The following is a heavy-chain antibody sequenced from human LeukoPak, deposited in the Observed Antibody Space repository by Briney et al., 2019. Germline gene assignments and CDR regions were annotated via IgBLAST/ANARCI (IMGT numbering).Heavy chain of an antibody. Sequence: SETLSLTCAVYGGSFSGYYWSWIRQPPGKGLEWIGSMYSSGSTYYNPSLKGRVTISVDTSKNQFSLKLSSVTAADTAVYYCARGPPDCSSTSCYAFDAFDIWGQGTMVTVSS. CDR2: MYSSGST. CDR1: GGSFSGYY. J-gene: IGHJ3*02. D-gene: IGHD2-2*01. V-gene: IGHV4-34*01. CDR3: ARGPPDCSSTSCYAFDAFDI.